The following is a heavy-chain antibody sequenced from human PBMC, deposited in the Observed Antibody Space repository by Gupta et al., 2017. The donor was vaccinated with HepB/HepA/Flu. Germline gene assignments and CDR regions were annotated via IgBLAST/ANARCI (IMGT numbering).Heavy chain of an antibody. V-gene: IGHV1-46*01. Sequence: QVQLVQSGAEVKKPGASVKVSCKASGYTFTSYYMHWVAQAPGQGLEWMGIINPSGGSTSYAQKFQGRVTMTRDTSTSTVYMELSSLRSEDTAVYYCARGPSRAYQLHPSAEYFQHWGQGTLVTVSS. CDR2: INPSGGST. D-gene: IGHD2-2*01. CDR1: GYTFTSYY. CDR3: ARGPSRAYQLHPSAEYFQH. J-gene: IGHJ1*01.